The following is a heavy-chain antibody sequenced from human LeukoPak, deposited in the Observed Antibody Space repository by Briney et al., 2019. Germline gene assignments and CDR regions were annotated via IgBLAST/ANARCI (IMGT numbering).Heavy chain of an antibody. D-gene: IGHD4-17*01. Sequence: PGGSLRLSCAASGSTFSTYSMNWVRQAPGKGLEWISYIGGSGTTIYYADSVKGRFTISRDNAKKLLYLQMSSLRAEDAAVYYCARARDYGDHPPDYWGQGTLVTVSS. CDR3: ARARDYGDHPPDY. V-gene: IGHV3-48*01. CDR2: IGGSGTTI. CDR1: GSTFSTYS. J-gene: IGHJ4*02.